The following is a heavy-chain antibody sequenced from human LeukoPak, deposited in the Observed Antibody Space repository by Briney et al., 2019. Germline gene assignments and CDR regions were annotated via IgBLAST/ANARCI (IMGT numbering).Heavy chain of an antibody. V-gene: IGHV3-7*01. CDR1: GFTFSSYW. CDR3: ARDFGLDAFDI. Sequence: GGSLRLSCAASGFTFSSYWMSWVRQAPGKGLEWVANIKQDGSEKYYVDSVKGRFTISRDNAKNSLYLQMNSLRAEDTALYYCARDFGLDAFDIWGQGTMVTVSS. D-gene: IGHD3-10*01. J-gene: IGHJ3*02. CDR2: IKQDGSEK.